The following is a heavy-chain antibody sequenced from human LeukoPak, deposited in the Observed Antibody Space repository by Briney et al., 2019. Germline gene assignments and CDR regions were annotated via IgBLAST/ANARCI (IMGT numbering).Heavy chain of an antibody. Sequence: TGGSLRLSCAASGFTFSSYAMSWVRQAPGKGLEWVSAISGSGGSTYYADSVKGRFTISRDNSKNTLYLQMNSLRAEDTAVYYCAKDHAPYSGSYYRFYPFDYWGQGTLVTVSS. CDR1: GFTFSSYA. CDR3: AKDHAPYSGSYYRFYPFDY. D-gene: IGHD1-26*01. CDR2: ISGSGGST. V-gene: IGHV3-23*01. J-gene: IGHJ4*02.